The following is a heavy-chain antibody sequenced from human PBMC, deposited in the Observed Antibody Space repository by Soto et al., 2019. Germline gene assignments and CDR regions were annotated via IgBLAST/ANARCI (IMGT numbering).Heavy chain of an antibody. CDR1: GFTFDDYT. Sequence: DVQLVESGGVVVQPGGSLRLSCAASGFTFDDYTMHWVRQAPGKGLEWVSLISWDGGSTYYADSVKGRFTISRDNSKNSLYLQMNSLRTEDTALYYCAKDSGRYYYDSSGFLASYGMDVWGQGTTVTVSS. J-gene: IGHJ6*02. V-gene: IGHV3-43*01. D-gene: IGHD3-22*01. CDR2: ISWDGGST. CDR3: AKDSGRYYYDSSGFLASYGMDV.